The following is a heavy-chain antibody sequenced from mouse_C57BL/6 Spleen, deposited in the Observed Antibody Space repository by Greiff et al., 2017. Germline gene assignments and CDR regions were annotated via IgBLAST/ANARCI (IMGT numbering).Heavy chain of an antibody. CDR1: GYAFSSYW. J-gene: IGHJ2*01. CDR2: IYPGDGDT. V-gene: IGHV1-80*01. D-gene: IGHD2-3*01. Sequence: LVESGASVKFSCKASGYAFSSYWMNWVKQRPGKGLEWIGQIYPGDGDTNYNGEFKGKATLTADNSSSTAYMQLSSLTSEDSAVYFCAKGDGYSFDYRGQGTTLTVSS. CDR3: AKGDGYSFDY.